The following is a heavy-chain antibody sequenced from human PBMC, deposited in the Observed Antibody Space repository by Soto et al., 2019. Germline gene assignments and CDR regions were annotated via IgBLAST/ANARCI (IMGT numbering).Heavy chain of an antibody. CDR2: ISYDGSNE. J-gene: IGHJ6*01. CDR1: GFTLSSHA. V-gene: IGHV3-30-3*01. Sequence: QVQLVQSGGGVVQPGKSLRLSCAASGFTLSSHAMHWVRQAPGKGLEWVAIISYDGSNEYYGGSLKGRFTISRDNSNNTLFLQMNNLRLEDTAVYYCARVGSGFWCLRGAMDLWGHGTTVTVSS. D-gene: IGHD3-10*01. CDR3: ARVGSGFWCLRGAMDL.